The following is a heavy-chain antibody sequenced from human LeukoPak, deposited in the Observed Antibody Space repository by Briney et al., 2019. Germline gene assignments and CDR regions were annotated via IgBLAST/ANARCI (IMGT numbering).Heavy chain of an antibody. CDR3: ARDFPGIAMAGTFDY. CDR2: ISAYNGDT. Sequence: ASVKVSCKASGYTFTSYGISWVRQAPGQGLEWMGWISAYNGDTNYAQNLQGRATMTTDTSTNTAYMELRSLRSGDTAVYYCARDFPGIAMAGTFDYWGQGTLVTVSS. V-gene: IGHV1-18*01. D-gene: IGHD6-19*01. CDR1: GYTFTSYG. J-gene: IGHJ4*02.